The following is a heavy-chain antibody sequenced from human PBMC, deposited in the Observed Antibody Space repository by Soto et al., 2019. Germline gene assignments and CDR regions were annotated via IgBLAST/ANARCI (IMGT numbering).Heavy chain of an antibody. J-gene: IGHJ3*02. CDR3: AREYAYAFDI. CDR2: IRSDDTAI. Sequence: GGSLRLSCAASGFSFSYYGMNWVRQAPGKGLGWVSYIRSDDTAIYYIDSVKGRFTISRDNAKNSLYLQMNSLRAEDTAVYYCAREYAYAFDIWGQGTMVTVSS. CDR1: GFSFSYYG. V-gene: IGHV3-48*01.